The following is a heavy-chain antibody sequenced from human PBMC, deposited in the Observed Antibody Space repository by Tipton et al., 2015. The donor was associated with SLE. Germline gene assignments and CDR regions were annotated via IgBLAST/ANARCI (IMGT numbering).Heavy chain of an antibody. D-gene: IGHD2-8*01. CDR3: VRLRSKVLIDY. J-gene: IGHJ4*02. V-gene: IGHV4-31*03. CDR2: IYYTGST. CDR1: GGSISDNSYY. Sequence: TLSLTCTVSGGSISDNSYYWNWIRQHPVKGLEWLGYIYYTGSTHYSPSLNGRARVSMDTSSNHFSLRLTSVTVADTAVYYCVRLRSKVLIDYWGQGTLVTVSS.